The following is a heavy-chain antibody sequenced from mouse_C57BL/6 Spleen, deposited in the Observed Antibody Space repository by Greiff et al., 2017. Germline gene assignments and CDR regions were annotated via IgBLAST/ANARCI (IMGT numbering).Heavy chain of an antibody. Sequence: QVTLKVSGPGILQPSQTLSLTCSFSGFSLSTSGMGVGWIRQPSGKGLEWLAHIWWDDDKYYNPALKSRPTISKASSKNQVFLKIANVDTADTATNYCAQMEGGNYAMDDWGQGTSVTVSA. D-gene: IGHD1-1*02. V-gene: IGHV8-8*01. CDR1: GFSLSTSGMG. CDR2: IWWDDDK. CDR3: AQMEGGNYAMDD. J-gene: IGHJ4*01.